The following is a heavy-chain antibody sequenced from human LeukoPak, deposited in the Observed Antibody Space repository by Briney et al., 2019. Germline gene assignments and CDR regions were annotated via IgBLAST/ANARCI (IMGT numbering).Heavy chain of an antibody. D-gene: IGHD6-6*01. CDR1: GGTFSSYA. V-gene: IGHV1-69*13. Sequence: SVKVSCKASGGTFSSYAISWVRQAPGQGLEWMGGIIPIFGTANYAQKFQGRVTITADESTSTAYMELSSLRSGDTAVYYCGSDIAARPGAFDIWGQGTMVTVSS. J-gene: IGHJ3*02. CDR3: GSDIAARPGAFDI. CDR2: IIPIFGTA.